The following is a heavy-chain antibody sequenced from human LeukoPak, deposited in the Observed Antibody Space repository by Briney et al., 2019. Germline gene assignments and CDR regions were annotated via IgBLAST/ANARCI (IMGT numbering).Heavy chain of an antibody. V-gene: IGHV4-59*01. J-gene: IGHJ4*02. CDR2: IYYSGST. CDR1: GGSISSYY. D-gene: IGHD3-10*01. Sequence: SETLSLTCTVSGGSISSYYWSWIRQPPGKGLEWIGYIYYSGSTNYKPSLKSRVTISVDTSKNQFSLKLSSVTAADTAVYFCAREGPGRFGAPGPNVYSIDYWGQGALVTVSS. CDR3: AREGPGRFGAPGPNVYSIDY.